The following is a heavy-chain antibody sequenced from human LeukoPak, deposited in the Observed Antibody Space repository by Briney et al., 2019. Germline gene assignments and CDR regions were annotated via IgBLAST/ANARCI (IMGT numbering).Heavy chain of an antibody. D-gene: IGHD3-3*01. CDR3: AKQYLKSIFGVVISPFDY. CDR1: GFTFSSYG. Sequence: GGSLRLSCAASGFTFSSYGMHWVRQAPGKGLEWVAFIRYDGNNKYYADSVKGRFTISRDNSKNTLYLQMNSLRAEDTAVYYCAKQYLKSIFGVVISPFDYWGQGTLVTVSS. J-gene: IGHJ4*02. V-gene: IGHV3-30*02. CDR2: IRYDGNNK.